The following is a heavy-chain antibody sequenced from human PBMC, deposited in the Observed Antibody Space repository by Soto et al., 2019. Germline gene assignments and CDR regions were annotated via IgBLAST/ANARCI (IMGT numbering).Heavy chain of an antibody. V-gene: IGHV3-30*18. CDR1: GFTFSNYG. CDR3: AKDRWINGSGNYYNGGY. CDR2: ISYDGSNK. Sequence: PGGSLRLSCEASGFTFSNYGMHWVRQAPGKGLEWVAVISYDGSNKLYADSVRGRFTISRDNSKNTLYLQMSRLRAEDTAVYYCAKDRWINGSGNYYNGGYWGQVTMVTAYS. D-gene: IGHD3-10*01. J-gene: IGHJ4*02.